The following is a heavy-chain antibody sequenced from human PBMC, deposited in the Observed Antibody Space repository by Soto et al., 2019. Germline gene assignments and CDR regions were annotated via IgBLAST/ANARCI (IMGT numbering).Heavy chain of an antibody. CDR1: GDTFNSYG. D-gene: IGHD6-13*01. CDR2: IVPMFGTT. Sequence: QVQLVQSGPELKKPGSSVKVSCQAPGDTFNSYGISWVRQAPGQGLEWMGGIVPMFGTTNLALKFEDRVTITADELTTTVYMEIRGLSSEDTAVYYCARDLADVHLWDAFDVWGHGTRVTVSS. V-gene: IGHV1-69*01. CDR3: ARDLADVHLWDAFDV. J-gene: IGHJ3*01.